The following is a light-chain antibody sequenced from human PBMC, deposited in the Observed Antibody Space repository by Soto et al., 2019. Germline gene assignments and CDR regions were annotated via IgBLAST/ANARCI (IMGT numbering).Light chain of an antibody. J-gene: IGKJ2*01. V-gene: IGKV3-11*01. CDR3: QQRRTGPPGYT. CDR2: ATS. Sequence: DNVLPQSPGTLSLSPGERATLSCRASQSLSTYVAWYQQKPGQAPRLLSYATSKGATGGPTRFSGSGAGTACTLTSSSLEPDDSALDYRQQRRTGPPGYTCGQGTKLESK. CDR1: QSLSTY.